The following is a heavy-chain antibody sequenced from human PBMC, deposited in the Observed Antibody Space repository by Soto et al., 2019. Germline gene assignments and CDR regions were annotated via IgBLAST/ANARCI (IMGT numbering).Heavy chain of an antibody. CDR1: GYTFTSYG. Sequence: QVPLVQSGAEVKKPGASVKVSCKASGYTFTSYGISWVRQAPGQGLEWMGWISAYNGNTNYAQKLQGRVTMTTDTSTSTAYMELRSLRSDDTAVYYCARVRGEPQGHIVVVTANGYYYYGMDVWGQGTTVTVSS. CDR2: ISAYNGNT. D-gene: IGHD2-21*02. J-gene: IGHJ6*02. CDR3: ARVRGEPQGHIVVVTANGYYYYGMDV. V-gene: IGHV1-18*01.